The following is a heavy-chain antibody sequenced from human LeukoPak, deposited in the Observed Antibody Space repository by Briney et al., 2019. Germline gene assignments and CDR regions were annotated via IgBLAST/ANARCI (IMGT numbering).Heavy chain of an antibody. D-gene: IGHD3-22*01. CDR3: ARGHYYDSSGYYYVPPYYYYYYGMDV. Sequence: SETLSLTCTVSGGSISSYYWSWIRQPPGKGQEWIGYIYYSGSTNYNPSLKSRVTISVDTSKNQFSLKLSSVTAADTAVYYCARGHYYDSSGYYYVPPYYYYYYGMDVWGQGTTVTVSS. J-gene: IGHJ6*02. V-gene: IGHV4-59*01. CDR1: GGSISSYY. CDR2: IYYSGST.